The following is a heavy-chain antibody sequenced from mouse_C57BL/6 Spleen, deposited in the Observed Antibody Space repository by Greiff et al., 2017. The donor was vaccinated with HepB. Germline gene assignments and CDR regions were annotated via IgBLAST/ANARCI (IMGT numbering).Heavy chain of an antibody. V-gene: IGHV3-1*01. CDR3: ARAGEPYAMDY. Sequence: EVKLVESGPGMVKPSQSLSLTCTVTGYSITSGYDWHWIRHFPGNKLEWMGYISYSGSTNYNPSLKSRISITHDTSKNHFFLKLNSVTTEDTATYYCARAGEPYAMDYWGQGTSVTVSS. CDR2: ISYSGST. J-gene: IGHJ4*01. CDR1: GYSITSGYD.